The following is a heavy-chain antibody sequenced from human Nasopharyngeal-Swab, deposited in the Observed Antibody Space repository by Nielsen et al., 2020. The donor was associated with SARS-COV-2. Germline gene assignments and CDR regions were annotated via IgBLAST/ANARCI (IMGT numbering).Heavy chain of an antibody. J-gene: IGHJ6*02. Sequence: SETLSLTCTVSGASISSYYWSWIRQTPGKGLEWVAYSHYSGSTNYNPPLKSRVTISMDTSKYQFSLKLSSVTAADTAVYYCARDRPNYGMDVWGRGTTVTVS. CDR2: SHYSGST. V-gene: IGHV4-59*01. CDR3: ARDRPNYGMDV. CDR1: GASISSYY.